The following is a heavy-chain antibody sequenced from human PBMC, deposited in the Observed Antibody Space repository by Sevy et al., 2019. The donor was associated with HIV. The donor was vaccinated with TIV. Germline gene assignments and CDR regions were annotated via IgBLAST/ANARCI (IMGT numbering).Heavy chain of an antibody. CDR1: GFTFGDYA. V-gene: IGHV3-49*03. J-gene: IGHJ4*02. Sequence: GGSLRLSCTASGFTFGDYAMSWFRQAPGKGLEWVGFIRSKAYGGTTEYAASVKGRFTISRDDSKSIAYLQMNSLKTEDTAVYYCTREEPFFPGIAAAGQIDYWGQGTLVTVSS. D-gene: IGHD6-13*01. CDR2: IRSKAYGGTT. CDR3: TREEPFFPGIAAAGQIDY.